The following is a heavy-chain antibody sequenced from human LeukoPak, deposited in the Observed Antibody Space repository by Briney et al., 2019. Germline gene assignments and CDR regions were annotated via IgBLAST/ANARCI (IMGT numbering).Heavy chain of an antibody. V-gene: IGHV1-2*02. J-gene: IGHJ6*02. Sequence: ASVKVSCKASGYTFTGYYMHWVRQAPGQGLEWMGWINPNRGGTNYAQKFQGRVTMTRDTSISTAYMELSRLRSDDTAVYYCARDSYGDYPYYYYGMDVWGQGTTVTVSS. CDR2: INPNRGGT. D-gene: IGHD4-17*01. CDR1: GYTFTGYY. CDR3: ARDSYGDYPYYYYGMDV.